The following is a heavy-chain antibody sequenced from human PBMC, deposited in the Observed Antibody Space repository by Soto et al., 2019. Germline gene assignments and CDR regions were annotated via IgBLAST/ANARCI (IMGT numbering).Heavy chain of an antibody. J-gene: IGHJ4*02. D-gene: IGHD3-16*01. Sequence: SETLSLTCTVSGGSISSSSYYWGWIRQPPGKGLEWIGSIYYSGSTYYNPSLKSRVTISVDTSKNQFSLKLSSVTAADTAVYYCARHKLAPAEGGFDYWGQGTLVTVSS. CDR3: ARHKLAPAEGGFDY. V-gene: IGHV4-39*01. CDR1: GGSISSSSYY. CDR2: IYYSGST.